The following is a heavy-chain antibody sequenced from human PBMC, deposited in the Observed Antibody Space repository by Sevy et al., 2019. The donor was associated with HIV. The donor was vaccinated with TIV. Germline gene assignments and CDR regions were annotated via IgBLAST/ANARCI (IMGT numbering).Heavy chain of an antibody. Sequence: ASVKVSCKASGYTFTRYGISWVRQAPGQGLEWMGWISAYNGNTNYAQKLQGRVTMTTDTSTSTAYMELRSLRSDDTAVDYCARSITGTTPYNWLDPWGQGTLVTVSS. J-gene: IGHJ5*02. CDR3: ARSITGTTPYNWLDP. V-gene: IGHV1-18*01. CDR2: ISAYNGNT. CDR1: GYTFTRYG. D-gene: IGHD1-7*01.